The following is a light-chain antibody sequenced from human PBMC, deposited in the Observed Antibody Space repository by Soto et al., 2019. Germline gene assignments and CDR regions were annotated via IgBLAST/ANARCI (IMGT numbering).Light chain of an antibody. Sequence: DIDMTQSPSTLSGSVGDRVTITCRASQTISSWLAWYQQKPGKAPKLLIYKASTLKSGVPSRFSGSGFGTEFTLTISSLQPDDFATYYCQHYNSYSEAFGQGTKVDIK. CDR2: KAS. CDR3: QHYNSYSEA. J-gene: IGKJ1*01. V-gene: IGKV1-5*03. CDR1: QTISSW.